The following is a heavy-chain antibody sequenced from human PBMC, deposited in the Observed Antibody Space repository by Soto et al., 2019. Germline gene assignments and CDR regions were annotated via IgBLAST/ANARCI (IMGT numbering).Heavy chain of an antibody. V-gene: IGHV2-5*01. D-gene: IGHD1-26*01. J-gene: IGHJ4*02. Sequence: QITLKESGPTLVKPTQTLTVTCTFSGFSLSTSVAGVGWIRQSPGKAPEWLALISWKDEKRYNPGLKSRLTITKDTSKKHVVLTMTDLDPVDTATYFCAHRYGGNYYRWYFDSWGQGTLVTVSS. CDR2: ISWKDEK. CDR1: GFSLSTSVAG. CDR3: AHRYGGNYYRWYFDS.